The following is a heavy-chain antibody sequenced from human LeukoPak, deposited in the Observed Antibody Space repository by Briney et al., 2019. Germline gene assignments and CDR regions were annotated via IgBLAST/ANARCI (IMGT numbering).Heavy chain of an antibody. J-gene: IGHJ4*02. D-gene: IGHD6-19*01. V-gene: IGHV4-39*01. CDR3: ASHTSGWSQGY. CDR1: GGSISSSSYY. CDR2: IYKSGST. Sequence: AETLSLTCTVSGGSISSSSYYWGWIRQPPGKGLEWIGSIYKSGSTYYNPSLKSRVTISVDTSKNQFSLKLSSVIAADTAVYYCASHTSGWSQGYWGQGTLVTVSS.